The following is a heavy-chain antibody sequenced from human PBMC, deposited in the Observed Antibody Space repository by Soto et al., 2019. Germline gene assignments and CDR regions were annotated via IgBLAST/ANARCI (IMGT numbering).Heavy chain of an antibody. D-gene: IGHD2-15*01. J-gene: IGHJ4*02. CDR1: GGSISSSDYY. CDR2: ISYRGST. CDR3: ATGGASSKPLDD. Sequence: PSETLSLTCTVSGGSISSSDYYWSWIRQPPGKGLEWIGYISYRGSTYYNASLKSRVTISLDTSKNQVSLKLSSVTAAETAVYYCATGGASSKPLDDWGQGAVVTVSS. V-gene: IGHV4-30-4*01.